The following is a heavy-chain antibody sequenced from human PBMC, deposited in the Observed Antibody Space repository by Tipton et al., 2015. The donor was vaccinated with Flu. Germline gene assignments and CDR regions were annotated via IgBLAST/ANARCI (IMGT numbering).Heavy chain of an antibody. V-gene: IGHV4-59*01. Sequence: GLVKPSETLSLTCTVSGGSISSYYWSWIRRPPGKGLEWIGYIYYSGSTNYNPSLKSRVTISVDTSKNQFSLKLSSVTAADTAVYYCARETNSAGGKGMDVWGQGTTVTVSS. CDR2: IYYSGST. CDR1: GGSISSYY. J-gene: IGHJ6*02. CDR3: ARETNSAGGKGMDV. D-gene: IGHD3-16*01.